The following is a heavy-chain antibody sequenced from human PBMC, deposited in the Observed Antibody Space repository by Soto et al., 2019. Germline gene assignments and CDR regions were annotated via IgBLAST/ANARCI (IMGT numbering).Heavy chain of an antibody. J-gene: IGHJ3*02. CDR3: AKGVASIPLWGFDI. D-gene: IGHD7-27*01. CDR2: ISYDGSNK. V-gene: IGHV3-30*18. Sequence: GGSLRLSCAASGFNFSSYGMHWVRQARGKGLEWVAVISYDGSNKYYAYSVKGRFTISRDNSKNTLYLQMNSLRAEDTAVYYCAKGVASIPLWGFDIWGQGTMVTVSS. CDR1: GFNFSSYG.